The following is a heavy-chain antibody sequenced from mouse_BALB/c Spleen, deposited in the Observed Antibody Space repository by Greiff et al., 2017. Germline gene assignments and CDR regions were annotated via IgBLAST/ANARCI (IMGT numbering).Heavy chain of an antibody. CDR1: GYTFTSYW. Sequence: QVQLKQSGAELVKPGASVKLSCKASGYTFTSYWMNWVKQRPGQGLEWIGMIHPSDSETRLNQKFKDKATLTVDKSSSTAYMQLSSPKSEDSAVYYCARPEVRYVSWFAYWGQGTLVTVSA. D-gene: IGHD2-14*01. J-gene: IGHJ3*01. V-gene: IGHV1-74*01. CDR2: IHPSDSET. CDR3: ARPEVRYVSWFAY.